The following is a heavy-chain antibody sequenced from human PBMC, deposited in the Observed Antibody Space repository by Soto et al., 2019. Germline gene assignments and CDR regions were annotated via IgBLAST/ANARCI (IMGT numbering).Heavy chain of an antibody. CDR3: ARGISGSYSAIDY. Sequence: EVQLVESGGGLIQPGGSLRLSCAASGFIVSSKYMTWVRQAPGKGLEWGSIIYSGDSTYYADSVKGRFTISRDNSKNTLYLQMNSLRAEDTAVYYCARGISGSYSAIDYWGQGTLVTVSS. D-gene: IGHD1-26*01. V-gene: IGHV3-53*01. CDR2: IYSGDST. J-gene: IGHJ4*02. CDR1: GFIVSSKY.